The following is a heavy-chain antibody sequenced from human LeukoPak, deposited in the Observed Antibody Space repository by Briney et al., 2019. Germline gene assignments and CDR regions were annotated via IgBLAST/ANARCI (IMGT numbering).Heavy chain of an antibody. CDR2: IIPIFGTA. V-gene: IGHV1-69*13. CDR1: GGTFSSYA. CDR3: AGGAYQLSLTYYYYMDV. Sequence: SVKVSCKASGGTFSSYAISWVRQAPGQGLEWMGGIIPIFGTANYAQKFQGRVTITADESTSTAYMELSSLRSEDTAVYYCAGGAYQLSLTYYYYMDVWGKGTTVTVSS. J-gene: IGHJ6*03. D-gene: IGHD2-2*01.